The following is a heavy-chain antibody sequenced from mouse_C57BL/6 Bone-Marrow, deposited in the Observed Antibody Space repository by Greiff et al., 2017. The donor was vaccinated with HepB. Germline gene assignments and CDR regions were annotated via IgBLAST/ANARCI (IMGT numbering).Heavy chain of an antibody. J-gene: IGHJ2*01. D-gene: IGHD2-4*01. CDR1: GYAFSSSW. CDR2: IYPGDGDT. V-gene: IGHV1-82*01. CDR3: ARFRDYHFDY. Sequence: VKLMESGPELVKPGASVKISCKASGYAFSSSWMNWVKQRPGKGLEWIGRIYPGDGDTNYNGKFKGKATLTADKSSSTAYMQLSSLTSEDSAVYFCARFRDYHFDYWGQGTTLTVSS.